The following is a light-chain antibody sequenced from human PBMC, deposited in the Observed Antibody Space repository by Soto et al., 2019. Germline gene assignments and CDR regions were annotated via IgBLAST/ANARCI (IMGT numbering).Light chain of an antibody. V-gene: IGKV3-11*01. CDR2: DAS. J-gene: IGKJ3*01. CDR1: QSVSSY. Sequence: EIVLTQSPATLSLSPGERATLSCRASQSVSSYLAWYQQKPGQAPRLLIYDASNRATGIPARFSGSGSGTDFTLTISSLEPDDFAVYYCQQRLFFGPGTKVDIK. CDR3: QQRLF.